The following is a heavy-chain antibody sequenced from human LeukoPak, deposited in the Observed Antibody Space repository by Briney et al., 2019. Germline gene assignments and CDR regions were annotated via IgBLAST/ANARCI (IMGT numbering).Heavy chain of an antibody. J-gene: IGHJ6*03. CDR2: INPNSGGT. V-gene: IGHV1-2*02. Sequence: WASVKVSCKASGYTFTGYYMHWVRQAPGQGLEWMGWINPNSGGTNYAQKFQGRVTMTRDTSIGTAYMELSRLRSDDTAVYYCARDGRHAVALYYYYYMDVWGKGTTVTVSS. D-gene: IGHD6-19*01. CDR1: GYTFTGYY. CDR3: ARDGRHAVALYYYYYMDV.